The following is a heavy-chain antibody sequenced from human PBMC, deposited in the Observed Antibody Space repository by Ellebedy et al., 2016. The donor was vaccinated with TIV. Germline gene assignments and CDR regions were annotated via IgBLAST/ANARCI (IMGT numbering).Heavy chain of an antibody. D-gene: IGHD3-9*01. CDR2: ISGSGGSS. J-gene: IGHJ4*02. Sequence: PGGSLRLFCAASGFTFSAFAMSWVRQAPGKGLEWVSGISGSGGSSYQADSVKGRLTISRDNSKNTLFLQMNNLRAEDTAVYYCARYLGLHWYPEPAAHWGQGTLVAVSS. V-gene: IGHV3-23*01. CDR1: GFTFSAFA. CDR3: ARYLGLHWYPEPAAH.